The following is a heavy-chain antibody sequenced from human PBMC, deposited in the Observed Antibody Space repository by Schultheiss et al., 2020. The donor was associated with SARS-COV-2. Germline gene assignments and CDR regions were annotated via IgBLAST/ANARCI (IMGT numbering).Heavy chain of an antibody. V-gene: IGHV3-30-3*01. CDR3: ARAVVVVAAIDY. D-gene: IGHD2-15*01. J-gene: IGHJ4*02. CDR2: ISYDGSNK. Sequence: GGSLRLSCAASGFTFSSYAMHWVRQAPGKGLEWVAVISYDGSNKYYADSVKGRFTISRDNSKNTLYLQMNSLRAEDTAVYHCARAVVVVAAIDYWGQGTLVTVSS. CDR1: GFTFSSYA.